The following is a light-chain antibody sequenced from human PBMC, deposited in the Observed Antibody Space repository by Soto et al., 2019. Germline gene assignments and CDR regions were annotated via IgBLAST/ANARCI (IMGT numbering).Light chain of an antibody. CDR2: GAS. CDR3: QQYVSTPEFT. CDR1: QSVSISY. V-gene: IGKV3-20*01. Sequence: EIVLTQSPGTLSMSPGERATLSCRASQSVSISYLAWYQQKPGQAPRLLIYGASSRATGIADRFSGSGSGTDFTLTISRLEPEDFAVYYGQQYVSTPEFTFGQGTKLEIK. J-gene: IGKJ2*01.